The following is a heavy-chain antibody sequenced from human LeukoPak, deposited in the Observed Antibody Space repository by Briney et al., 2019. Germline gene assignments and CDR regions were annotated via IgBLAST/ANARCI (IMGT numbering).Heavy chain of an antibody. CDR2: ISGSAGST. Sequence: GGSLRLSCAASGFIFSDYQMGWVRQAPGKGLEWVSAISGSAGSTYHADSVKGRFTISRDNSKNTLYLQMNSLRVEDTAVYYCTKTTSPNTYCGGDCYPDYWGQGTLVTVSS. V-gene: IGHV3-23*01. D-gene: IGHD2-21*02. CDR1: GFIFSDYQ. J-gene: IGHJ4*02. CDR3: TKTTSPNTYCGGDCYPDY.